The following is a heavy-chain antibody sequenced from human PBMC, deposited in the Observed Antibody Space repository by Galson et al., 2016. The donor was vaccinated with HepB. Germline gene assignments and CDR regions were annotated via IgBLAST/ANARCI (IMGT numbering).Heavy chain of an antibody. CDR1: GLPFSATG. CDR2: IRSKPNNYAT. CDR3: TKHTRGWFDP. D-gene: IGHD1-26*01. J-gene: IGHJ5*02. Sequence: SLRLSCAASGLPFSATGFHWVRQAPGRGLEWVGRIRSKPNNYATIYAESVKGRFSISRDDSKNTTYLQMSNLETEDTAVYYCTKHTRGWFDPWGQRTLVTVSS. V-gene: IGHV3-73*01.